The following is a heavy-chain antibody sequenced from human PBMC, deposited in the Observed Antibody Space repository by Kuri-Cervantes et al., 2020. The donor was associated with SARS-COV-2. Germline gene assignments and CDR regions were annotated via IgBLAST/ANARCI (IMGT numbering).Heavy chain of an antibody. V-gene: IGHV4-34*01. CDR3: ARVCYDFWSGYYTSYYYMDV. J-gene: IGHJ6*03. Sequence: ESLKISCAVYDVSFSGYYWNCLRQPPGKGLEWIGQIKHTGSTNYNPSLKSRVTISADTSKNQFSLKLSSVTAADTAVYYCARVCYDFWSGYYTSYYYMDVWGKGTTVTVSS. D-gene: IGHD3-3*01. CDR2: IKHTGST. CDR1: DVSFSGYY.